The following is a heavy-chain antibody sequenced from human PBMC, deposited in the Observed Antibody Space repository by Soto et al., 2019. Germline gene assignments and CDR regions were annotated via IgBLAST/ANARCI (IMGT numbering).Heavy chain of an antibody. V-gene: IGHV3-23*01. CDR3: AKDRGYCSGGSCYLSGAFDI. J-gene: IGHJ3*02. CDR1: GFTFSSYA. Sequence: EVQLLESGGGLVQPGGSLRLSCAASGFTFSSYAMSWVRQAPGKGLEWVSAISGSGGSTYYADSVKGRFTISRDNSKNTLYLQMNSLRAEDTAVYYCAKDRGYCSGGSCYLSGAFDIWGQGTMVTVSS. D-gene: IGHD2-15*01. CDR2: ISGSGGST.